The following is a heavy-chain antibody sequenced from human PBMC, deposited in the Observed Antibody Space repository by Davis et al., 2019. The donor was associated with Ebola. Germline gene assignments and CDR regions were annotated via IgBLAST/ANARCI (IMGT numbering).Heavy chain of an antibody. CDR3: ARGGTFSSWLVFDY. Sequence: GGSLRLSCAASGFTFDDYAMHWVRQAPGKGLEWVSGISWNSGSIGYADSVKGRFTISRDNAKNTLYLQMNSLRAEDTAVYYCARGGTFSSWLVFDYWGQGTLVTVSS. J-gene: IGHJ4*02. D-gene: IGHD6-13*01. V-gene: IGHV3-9*01. CDR2: ISWNSGSI. CDR1: GFTFDDYA.